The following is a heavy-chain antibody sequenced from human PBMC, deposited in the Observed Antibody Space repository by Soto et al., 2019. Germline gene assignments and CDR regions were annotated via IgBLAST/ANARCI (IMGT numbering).Heavy chain of an antibody. CDR1: GFTFSDYY. Sequence: GESLKISCAASGFTFSDYYMSWIRQAPGKGLEWVSYISSSGSTIYYADSVKGRFTISRDNAKNSLYLQMNSLRAEDTAVYYCAAHSWELDYWGQGTLVTVSS. CDR2: ISSSGSTI. CDR3: AAHSWELDY. V-gene: IGHV3-11*01. J-gene: IGHJ4*02. D-gene: IGHD1-26*01.